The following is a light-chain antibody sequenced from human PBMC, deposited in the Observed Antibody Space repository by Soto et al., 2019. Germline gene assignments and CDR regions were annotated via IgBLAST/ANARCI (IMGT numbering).Light chain of an antibody. Sequence: QSVLTQPPSVSGAPGQRVTISCTGNSSNIGAGFDVHWYQQLPGTAPKLLIYDNSNRSSGVPDRISASTSGTSASLAISDLQADDEADYYCQTYDSSLRGVFGGGTKLTVL. CDR3: QTYDSSLRGV. J-gene: IGLJ3*02. V-gene: IGLV1-40*01. CDR2: DNS. CDR1: SSNIGAGFD.